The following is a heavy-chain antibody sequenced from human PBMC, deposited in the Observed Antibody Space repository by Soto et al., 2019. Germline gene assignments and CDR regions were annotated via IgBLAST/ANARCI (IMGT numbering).Heavy chain of an antibody. CDR3: ASDGGGAYCSSTSCYVYYYYGMDV. D-gene: IGHD2-2*01. J-gene: IGHJ6*02. Sequence: QVQLVESGGGVVQPGRSLRLSCAASGFTFSSYGMHWVRQAPGKGLEWVAVIWYDGSNKYYADSVKGRFTISRDNSKNTVYLQMNRLRAEDTGVYYCASDGGGAYCSSTSCYVYYYYGMDVWGQGTTVTVSS. V-gene: IGHV3-33*01. CDR1: GFTFSSYG. CDR2: IWYDGSNK.